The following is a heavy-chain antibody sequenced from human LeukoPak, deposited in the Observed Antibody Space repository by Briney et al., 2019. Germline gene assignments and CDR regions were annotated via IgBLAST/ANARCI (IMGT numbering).Heavy chain of an antibody. CDR2: ILPIFGTA. D-gene: IGHD3-10*01. CDR1: GGTFSSYA. CDR3: ARDYQGVTVGFDP. V-gene: IGHV1-69*06. J-gene: IGHJ5*02. Sequence: VDDSCQASGGTFSSYAISGVGPAAGQGLEWVGGILPIFGTAKFPQRLQGRVTITADKSTSTAYMELSSLRSEKTVLYYCARDYQGVTVGFDPWGQRTLVTFSS.